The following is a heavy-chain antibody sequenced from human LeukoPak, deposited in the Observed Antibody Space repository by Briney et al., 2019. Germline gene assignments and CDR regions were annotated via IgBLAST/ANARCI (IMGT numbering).Heavy chain of an antibody. V-gene: IGHV3-53*01. Sequence: GGSLRLSCAASGFTVSSNYMSWVRQAPGKGLEWVSVIYSGGSTYYADSVKGRFTISRDNSKNTLYLQMSSLRAEDTAVYYCARGGCSGGSCYTSHFDYWGQGTLVTVSS. CDR1: GFTVSSNY. D-gene: IGHD2-15*01. J-gene: IGHJ4*02. CDR2: IYSGGST. CDR3: ARGGCSGGSCYTSHFDY.